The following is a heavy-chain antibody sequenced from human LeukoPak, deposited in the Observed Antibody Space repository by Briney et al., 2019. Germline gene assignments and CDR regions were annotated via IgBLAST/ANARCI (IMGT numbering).Heavy chain of an antibody. CDR1: GFSVRSHY. CDR2: IYSDRRT. J-gene: IGHJ3*02. Sequence: GGSLRLSCAASGFSVRSHYMSWVRQAPGKGLEWVAVIYSDRRTHYGDSVKGRFTFSRDNSNNTLHLQMNSLRGEDTAVYYCARCGSDYDGGAFDIWGQGTVVTVSS. D-gene: IGHD2-21*02. V-gene: IGHV3-53*01. CDR3: ARCGSDYDGGAFDI.